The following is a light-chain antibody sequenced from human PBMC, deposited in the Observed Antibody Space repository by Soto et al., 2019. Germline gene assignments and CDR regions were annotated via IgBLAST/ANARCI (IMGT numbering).Light chain of an antibody. CDR2: AAS. CDR3: HKYNSAPLT. V-gene: IGKV1-27*01. CDR1: QGIGIY. J-gene: IGKJ4*01. Sequence: DIQMTQSPSSLSASFGDRVTMTCRASQGIGIYLAWFQQRPWNTPKLLIYAASTLQAGVPSRFSGSGSGTDFTLTISSLQPEDVATYYCHKYNSAPLTFGGGTRVEIK.